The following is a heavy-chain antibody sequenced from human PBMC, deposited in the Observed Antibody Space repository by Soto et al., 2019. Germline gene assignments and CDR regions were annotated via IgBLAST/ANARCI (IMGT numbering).Heavy chain of an antibody. CDR2: ISWDGGST. J-gene: IGHJ3*02. CDR1: GFTFDDYT. D-gene: IGHD1-26*01. V-gene: IGHV3-43*01. CDR3: AKVMAGATDDAFDI. Sequence: EVQLVESGGVVVQPGGSLRLSCAASGFTFDDYTMHWVRQAPGKGLEWVSLISWDGGSTYYADSVKGRFTISRDNSKNSLYLQMNSLRTEDTALYYCAKVMAGATDDAFDIWGQGTMVTVSS.